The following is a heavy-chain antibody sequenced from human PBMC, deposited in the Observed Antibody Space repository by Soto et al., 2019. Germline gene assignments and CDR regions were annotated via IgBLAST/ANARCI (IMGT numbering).Heavy chain of an antibody. J-gene: IGHJ4*02. Sequence: PGGSLRLSCVASGFTFSNYWMHWVRQAPGKGLEWVSRISSDGSSTTYADSVKGRFTISRDNSKNTLYLQMNSLRAEDTAVYYCAKVLSSWPNFDYWGQGTLVTISS. CDR3: AKVLSSWPNFDY. CDR2: ISSDGSST. CDR1: GFTFSNYW. V-gene: IGHV3-74*01. D-gene: IGHD6-13*01.